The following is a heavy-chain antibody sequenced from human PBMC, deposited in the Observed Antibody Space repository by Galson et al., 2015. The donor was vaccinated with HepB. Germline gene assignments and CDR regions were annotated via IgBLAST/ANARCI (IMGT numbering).Heavy chain of an antibody. Sequence: SLRLSCAASGFTFSNAWMSWVRQAPGKGLEWVGRIKSKTDGGTTDYAAPVKGRFTISRDDSKNTLYLQMNSLKTEDTAVYYCTTEDPLSGSYDDAFDIWGQGTIVTVSS. J-gene: IGHJ3*02. V-gene: IGHV3-15*01. CDR1: GFTFSNAW. D-gene: IGHD1-26*01. CDR2: IKSKTDGGTT. CDR3: TTEDPLSGSYDDAFDI.